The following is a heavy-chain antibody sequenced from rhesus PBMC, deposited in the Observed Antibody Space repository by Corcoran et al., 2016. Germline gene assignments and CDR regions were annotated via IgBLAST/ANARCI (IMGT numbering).Heavy chain of an antibody. Sequence: EVQLVQSGAEVKKPGASVKVSCKVSGYTFTELSMHWVRQAPGKGLEWMGGVDPVNGEIIHAEKFQGRVTMTEDTSTDTAYMELSSLRSEDTAVYYCAGIVGGSYFDYWGQGVLVTVSS. J-gene: IGHJ4*01. CDR1: GYTFTELS. V-gene: IGHV1-156*01. D-gene: IGHD1-44*02. CDR3: AGIVGGSYFDY. CDR2: VDPVNGEI.